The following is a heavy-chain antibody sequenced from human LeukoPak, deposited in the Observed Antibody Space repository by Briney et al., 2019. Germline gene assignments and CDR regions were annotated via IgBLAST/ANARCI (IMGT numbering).Heavy chain of an antibody. D-gene: IGHD4-17*01. CDR3: ARTEVTTINYFDY. J-gene: IGHJ4*02. Sequence: SETLSLTCAVYGGSFSGYYWSWIRQPPGKGLEWIGEINHSGSTNYNPSLKSRVTISVDTSKIQFSLKLSSVTAADTAVYYCARTEVTTINYFDYWGQGTLVTGSS. V-gene: IGHV4-34*01. CDR2: INHSGST. CDR1: GGSFSGYY.